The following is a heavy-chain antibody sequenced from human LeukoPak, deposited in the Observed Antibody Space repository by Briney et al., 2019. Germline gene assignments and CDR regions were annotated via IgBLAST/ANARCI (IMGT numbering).Heavy chain of an antibody. V-gene: IGHV3-74*01. Sequence: GGSLRLSCAASGFTFSSYWMHWVRQAPGKGLVWVSRINSDGTGTTYADSVKGRFTISRDNAKNSLYLQMNSLRAEDTAVYYCARDRRCSSTSCYYFDYWGQGTLVTVSS. CDR2: INSDGTGT. D-gene: IGHD2-2*01. CDR3: ARDRRCSSTSCYYFDY. J-gene: IGHJ4*02. CDR1: GFTFSSYW.